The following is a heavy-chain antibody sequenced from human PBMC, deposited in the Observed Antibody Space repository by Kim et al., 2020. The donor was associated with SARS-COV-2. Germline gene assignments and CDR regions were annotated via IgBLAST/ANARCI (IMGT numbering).Heavy chain of an antibody. D-gene: IGHD2-21*01. Sequence: ASVKVSCKASGYTFTDYYIHWVRQAPGQGLEWMGQINPNSGGANYAQKFQGRVTMPSDTSISTAYMDLGGLTSDDTAVYYCAREKHGGDFDYWGQGTLVSVSS. CDR3: AREKHGGDFDY. CDR2: INPNSGGA. CDR1: GYTFTDYY. V-gene: IGHV1-2*06. J-gene: IGHJ4*02.